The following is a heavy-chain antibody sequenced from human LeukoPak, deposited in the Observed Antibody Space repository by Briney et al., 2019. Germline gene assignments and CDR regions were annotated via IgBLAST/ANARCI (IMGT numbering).Heavy chain of an antibody. J-gene: IGHJ4*02. CDR2: IWYDGRFH. V-gene: IGHV3-30*02. CDR3: AKGSTAYSSSWYADY. Sequence: GGSLRLSCAASGFNFRTYGMHWVRQAPGKGLEWVAVIWYDGRFHYNEDSVKGRFTISRDNSKNTLYLQMNSLRAEDTAVYYCAKGSTAYSSSWYADYWGQGTLVTVSS. D-gene: IGHD6-13*01. CDR1: GFNFRTYG.